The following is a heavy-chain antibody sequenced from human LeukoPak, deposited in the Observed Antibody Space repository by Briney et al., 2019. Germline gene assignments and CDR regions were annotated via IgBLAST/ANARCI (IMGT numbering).Heavy chain of an antibody. V-gene: IGHV4-31*03. J-gene: IGHJ6*02. CDR2: IYYSGST. CDR1: GGSISSGGYY. CDR3: ARDTPIGQDYDFWSGYYPTYYYYYGMDV. Sequence: SETLSLTCTVSGGSISSGGYYWSWIRQHPGKGLEWIGYIYYSGSTYYNPSLKSRVTISVDTSKNQFSPKLSSVTAADTAVYYCARDTPIGQDYDFWSGYYPTYYYYYGMDVWGQGTTVTVSS. D-gene: IGHD3-3*01.